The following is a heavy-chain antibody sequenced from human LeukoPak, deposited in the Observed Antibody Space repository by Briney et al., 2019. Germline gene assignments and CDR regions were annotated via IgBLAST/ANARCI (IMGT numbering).Heavy chain of an antibody. J-gene: IGHJ6*03. CDR3: AREESSSWYPYYYYMDV. D-gene: IGHD6-13*01. CDR1: GYSISSGYY. V-gene: IGHV4-38-2*02. Sequence: SETLSLTCTVSGYSISSGYYWGWIRQPPGKGLEWIGSIYHSGSTYYNPSLKSRVTISVDTSKNQFSPKLSSVTAADTAVYYCAREESSSWYPYYYYMDVWGKGTTVTVSS. CDR2: IYHSGST.